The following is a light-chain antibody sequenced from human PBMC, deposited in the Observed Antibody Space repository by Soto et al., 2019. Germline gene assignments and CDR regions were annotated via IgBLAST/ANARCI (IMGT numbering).Light chain of an antibody. CDR3: QQYSSYST. Sequence: DIQMTQSPSTLSASVGDRVTITCRASQSISSWLAWYQQKPGKAPKLLIYKASTLESGVTSRFSGRGSGTEFTLTISSLQPDDLATYYCQQYSSYSTFGQGTKLEIK. J-gene: IGKJ2*01. CDR2: KAS. V-gene: IGKV1-5*03. CDR1: QSISSW.